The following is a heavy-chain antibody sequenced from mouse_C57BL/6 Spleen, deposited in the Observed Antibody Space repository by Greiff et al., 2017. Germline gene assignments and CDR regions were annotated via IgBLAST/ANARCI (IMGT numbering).Heavy chain of an antibody. J-gene: IGHJ3*01. CDR3: ARESNYGFAY. CDR1: GFTFSSYA. D-gene: IGHD2-5*01. Sequence: EVQLVESGGGLVKPGGSLKLSCAASGFTFSSYAMSWVRQTPEKRLEWVATISDGGSYTYYPDNVKGRFTISRDNAKNNLYLQMSHLKSEDTAMYYCARESNYGFAYWGQGTLVTVSA. CDR2: ISDGGSYT. V-gene: IGHV5-4*01.